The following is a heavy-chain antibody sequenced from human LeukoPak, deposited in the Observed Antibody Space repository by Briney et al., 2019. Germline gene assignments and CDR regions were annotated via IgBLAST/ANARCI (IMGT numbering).Heavy chain of an antibody. Sequence: SETLSLTCTVSGGSISSSNYYWGWIRQPPGKGLEWIGTIYYSGSTYYNVSLKSRVTISVDTSRNQFSLKLSSVTAADTAVYYCARHSRSVDYGSGSYTWDYWGQGTLVTVSS. CDR2: IYYSGST. CDR1: GGSISSSNYY. J-gene: IGHJ4*02. D-gene: IGHD3-10*01. V-gene: IGHV4-39*01. CDR3: ARHSRSVDYGSGSYTWDY.